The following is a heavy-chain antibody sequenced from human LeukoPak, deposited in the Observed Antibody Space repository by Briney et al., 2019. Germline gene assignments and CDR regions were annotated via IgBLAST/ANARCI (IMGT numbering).Heavy chain of an antibody. CDR1: GGSFSGYY. Sequence: SETLSLTCAVYGGSFSGYYWSWIRQPPGKGLERIGEINHSGSTNYNPSLKSRVTISVDTSKNQFSLKLSSVTAADTAVYYCARGRGNYYYYYYYMDVWGKGTTVTVSS. CDR2: INHSGST. CDR3: ARGRGNYYYYYYYMDV. D-gene: IGHD1-14*01. J-gene: IGHJ6*03. V-gene: IGHV4-34*01.